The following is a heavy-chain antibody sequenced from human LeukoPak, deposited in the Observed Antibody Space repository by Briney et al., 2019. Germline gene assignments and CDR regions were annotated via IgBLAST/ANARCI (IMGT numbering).Heavy chain of an antibody. Sequence: PGGSLTLSCTASGFTFSDYYMSWIRQAPGQGLERVSYISSSGSTIYYADSVKGRFTISRDNAKNSLYLQMNSLRAEDTAVYYCASTSHPVGDAFDILGQGTMGTVSS. J-gene: IGHJ3*02. CDR2: ISSSGSTI. V-gene: IGHV3-11*01. CDR3: ASTSHPVGDAFDI. D-gene: IGHD2-2*01. CDR1: GFTFSDYY.